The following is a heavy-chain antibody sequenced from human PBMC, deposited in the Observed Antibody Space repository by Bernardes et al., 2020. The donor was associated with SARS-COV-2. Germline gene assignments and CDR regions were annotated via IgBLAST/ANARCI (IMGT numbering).Heavy chain of an antibody. V-gene: IGHV3-21*06. J-gene: IGHJ4*02. Sequence: GGSLRLSCAASGFTFSSYSMNWVRQAPGKGLEWVSSITSSGSIYYADAVKGRFTISRDNARNSVYLQMNSLRAEDTAVYYCASKNPFDYWGQGTLVTVSS. CDR3: ASKNPFDY. CDR1: GFTFSSYS. CDR2: ITSSGSI.